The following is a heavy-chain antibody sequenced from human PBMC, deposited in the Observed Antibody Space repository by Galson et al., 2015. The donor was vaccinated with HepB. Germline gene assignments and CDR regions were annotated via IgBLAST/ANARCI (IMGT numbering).Heavy chain of an antibody. V-gene: IGHV3-30*04. CDR1: GFTFSTYA. CDR2: ISYDGSTQ. CDR3: ARVYGYSYGRNAYDI. J-gene: IGHJ3*02. D-gene: IGHD5-18*01. Sequence: SLRLSCAASGFTFSTYAMHWVRQAPGKGLEWVAGISYDGSTQHYGDSVEGRFIISRDNSKNTLYLKMNSLLRVEDTALYYCARVYGYSYGRNAYDIWGQGTMVTVSS.